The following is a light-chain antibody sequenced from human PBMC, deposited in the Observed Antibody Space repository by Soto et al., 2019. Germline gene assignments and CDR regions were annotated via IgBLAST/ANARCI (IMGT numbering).Light chain of an antibody. V-gene: IGLV2-11*01. CDR2: DVS. J-gene: IGLJ3*02. CDR3: CSYTARFTLL. CDR1: SSDVGGYNH. Sequence: QSALTQPRSVSGSPGQSVTISCTGTSSDVGGYNHVSWYQHHPGKAPKLMIYDVSQRPSGVPDRFSGSKSGTTASLTIPGLQAEDEADYYCCSYTARFTLLFGGGTKVTVL.